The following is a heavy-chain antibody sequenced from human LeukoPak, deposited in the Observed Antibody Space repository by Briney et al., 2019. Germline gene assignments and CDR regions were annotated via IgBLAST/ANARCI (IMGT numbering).Heavy chain of an antibody. CDR3: AKDRGDGYNTETGFDY. Sequence: SGGSLRLSCAAPGVTLNDYAMHWVRQAPGEGLEWGSLISWDGTTTYCADSVKGRFTISRDNSKNSLFLQMNSLRLEDTAFYYCAKDRGDGYNTETGFDYWGQGTLVTVSS. CDR2: ISWDGTTT. D-gene: IGHD5-24*01. V-gene: IGHV3-43D*03. J-gene: IGHJ4*02. CDR1: GVTLNDYA.